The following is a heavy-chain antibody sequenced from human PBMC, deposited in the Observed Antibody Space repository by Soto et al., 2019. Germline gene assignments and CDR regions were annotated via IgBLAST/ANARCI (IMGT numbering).Heavy chain of an antibody. J-gene: IGHJ5*02. D-gene: IGHD2-2*02. CDR2: INAGNGNT. CDR3: AKPNLYNNWFDP. V-gene: IGHV1-3*01. Sequence: ASVKVSCKASGYTFTSYAMHWVRQAPGQWLEWMGWINAGNGNTKYSQKFQGRVTITRDTSASTAYMELISLRSEDTAVYYCAKPNLYNNWFDPWGQGTLVTVSS. CDR1: GYTFTSYA.